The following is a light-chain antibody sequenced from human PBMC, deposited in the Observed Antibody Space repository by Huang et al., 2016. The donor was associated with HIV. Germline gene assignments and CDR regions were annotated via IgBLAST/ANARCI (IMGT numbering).Light chain of an antibody. CDR2: DAS. Sequence: EIVLTQSPATLSLSPGERATLSCRASQSVNSYLAWYQQKPGQAPRLLIYDASSRATGIPARFSGSGSGTYFTLTINSLQPEDFTVYYCQQRSGWPPSITFGQGTRLEIK. CDR1: QSVNSY. CDR3: QQRSGWPPSIT. V-gene: IGKV3-11*01. J-gene: IGKJ5*01.